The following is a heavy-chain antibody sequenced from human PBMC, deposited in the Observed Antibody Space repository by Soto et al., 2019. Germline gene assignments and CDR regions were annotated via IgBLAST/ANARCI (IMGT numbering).Heavy chain of an antibody. CDR3: ARLMSFTTAGGDSVRYFDY. J-gene: IGHJ4*02. CDR2: IYPGDSDT. Sequence: PGESLKISCKGSGYSFTNYWIAWVRQMPGKGLEWMGIIYPGDSDTRYSPSFQGQVTISADKSISTASLQWSSLKASDTAMYYCARLMSFTTAGGDSVRYFDYWGQGTLVTVSS. CDR1: GYSFTNYW. D-gene: IGHD2-21*02. V-gene: IGHV5-51*01.